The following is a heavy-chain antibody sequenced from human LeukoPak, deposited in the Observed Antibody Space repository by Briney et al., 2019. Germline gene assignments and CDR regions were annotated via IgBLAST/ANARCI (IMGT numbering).Heavy chain of an antibody. D-gene: IGHD3-22*01. CDR3: ARDSEYKSSGYYLQIDY. Sequence: ASVKVSCKASGYTFTSYAMHWVRQAPGQGLEWMGWISAYNGNTNYAQKLQGRVTMTTDTSTSTAYMELRSLRSDDTAVYYCARDSEYKSSGYYLQIDYWGQGTLVTVSS. CDR2: ISAYNGNT. V-gene: IGHV1-18*01. J-gene: IGHJ4*02. CDR1: GYTFTSYA.